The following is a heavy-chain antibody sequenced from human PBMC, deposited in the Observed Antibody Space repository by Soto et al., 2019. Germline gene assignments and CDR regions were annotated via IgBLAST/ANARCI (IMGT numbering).Heavy chain of an antibody. Sequence: QSGGSLRLSCAASGFTFSSYARSWVRQAPGKGLEWVSSIGGSGGSTYYADSVKGRFTVSRDNSKTTLYLQMNSLRAEDTAVYYCAKVDCSGGSCYSIDYWGQGTLVTVSS. J-gene: IGHJ4*02. D-gene: IGHD2-15*01. CDR1: GFTFSSYA. CDR3: AKVDCSGGSCYSIDY. CDR2: IGGSGGST. V-gene: IGHV3-23*01.